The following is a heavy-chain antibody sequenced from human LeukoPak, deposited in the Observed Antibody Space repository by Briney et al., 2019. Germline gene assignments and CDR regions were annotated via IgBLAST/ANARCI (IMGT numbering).Heavy chain of an antibody. CDR2: INAGNGNT. CDR1: GYTFTSYA. D-gene: IGHD2-2*01. Sequence: ASVKVSCKASGYTFTSYAMHWVRQAPGQRLEWMGWINAGNGNTKYSQKFQGRVTITRDTSASTAYMELSSLRSGDTAVYYCAVCSSTSCYSHWYFDYWGQGTLVTVSS. V-gene: IGHV1-3*01. CDR3: AVCSSTSCYSHWYFDY. J-gene: IGHJ4*02.